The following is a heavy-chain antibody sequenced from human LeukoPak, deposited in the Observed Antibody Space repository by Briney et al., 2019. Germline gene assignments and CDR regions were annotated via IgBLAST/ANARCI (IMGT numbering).Heavy chain of an antibody. V-gene: IGHV3-7*01. D-gene: IGHD4-17*01. CDR2: IKEDGSEK. CDR3: ARDRGAVTTELDY. J-gene: IGHJ4*02. Sequence: GGSLRLSCAASGFTFSIYWMSWVRQAPGKGLEWVANIKEDGSEKYYVDSVKGRFTISRDNAKNSLYLQMNSLRAEDTAMYYCARDRGAVTTELDYWGQGTLVTVSS. CDR1: GFTFSIYW.